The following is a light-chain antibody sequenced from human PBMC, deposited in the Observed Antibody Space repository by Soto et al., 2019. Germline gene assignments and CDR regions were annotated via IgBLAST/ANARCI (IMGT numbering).Light chain of an antibody. CDR3: QQNNNWPSYT. V-gene: IGKV3-15*01. Sequence: EIVMTQSPATLSVSPGERATLSCRASQSVSSNLAWYQQKPGQAPRLLIYGASTRANGITARFSGSGSVTEFNLTYSSLQSEDFAVYYCQQNNNWPSYTFGQEYKLEIK. CDR2: GAS. J-gene: IGKJ2*01. CDR1: QSVSSN.